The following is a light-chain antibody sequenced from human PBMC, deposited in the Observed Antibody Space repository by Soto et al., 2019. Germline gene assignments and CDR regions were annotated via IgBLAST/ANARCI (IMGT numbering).Light chain of an antibody. CDR3: QTWGSGIHV. Sequence: QLVLTQSPSASASLGASVKLTCTLSSGHSSYAIAWHQQQPEKGPRYLMKLNSDGSHSKGDGIPDLFSGSSSGAERYLTSSSLQSEDEADYYCQTWGSGIHVFGGGTKLTVL. V-gene: IGLV4-69*01. J-gene: IGLJ2*01. CDR2: LNSDGSH. CDR1: SGHSSYA.